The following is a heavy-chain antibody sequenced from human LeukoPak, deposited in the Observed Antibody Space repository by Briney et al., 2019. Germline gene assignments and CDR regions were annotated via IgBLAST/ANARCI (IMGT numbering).Heavy chain of an antibody. D-gene: IGHD1-1*01. CDR3: AKDEPPYRPASCTDY. J-gene: IGHJ4*02. CDR1: GSTFPSYA. Sequence: PGNSLKLSCSASGSTFPSYAMHWVRQAPGNGLEWVAVICYDGSNKYYRDSVKGRLTISRHNSHTTFYPEMSSLSAEHKALYYCAKDEPPYRPASCTDYSGQGSLVTVSP. V-gene: IGHV3-33*06. CDR2: ICYDGSNK.